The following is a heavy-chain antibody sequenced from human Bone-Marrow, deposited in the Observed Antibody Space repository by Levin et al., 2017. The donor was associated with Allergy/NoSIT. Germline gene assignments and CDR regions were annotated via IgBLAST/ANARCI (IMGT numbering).Heavy chain of an antibody. V-gene: IGHV1-18*01. CDR1: GFIFKNYG. Sequence: ASVKVSCKTSGFIFKNYGFIWVRQAPGQGLEWMGWVSAYNGHTNYALKFHGRVTVSADTSTNTTHMELRSLRSDDTAVYYCARAAQPFTFYDSEGYAYWGQGTLVTVSS. J-gene: IGHJ4*02. CDR2: VSAYNGHT. CDR3: ARAAQPFTFYDSEGYAY. D-gene: IGHD2/OR15-2a*01.